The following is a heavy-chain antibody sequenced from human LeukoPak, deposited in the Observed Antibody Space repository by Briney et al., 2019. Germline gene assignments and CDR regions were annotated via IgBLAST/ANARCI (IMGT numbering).Heavy chain of an antibody. J-gene: IGHJ4*02. CDR3: ARVNHYLDTSVFPIDF. V-gene: IGHV5-51*01. CDR1: GYSFSSYW. CDR2: IYPCDSHT. D-gene: IGHD3-22*01. Sequence: GESMHTSCKASGYSFSSYWINCVRQMPEKRLGWVGIIYPCDSHTRYNSSFQGQVIISVDKSISTAYLQWSSLRASDTAIYYCARVNHYLDTSVFPIDFWGQGTLLTVSS.